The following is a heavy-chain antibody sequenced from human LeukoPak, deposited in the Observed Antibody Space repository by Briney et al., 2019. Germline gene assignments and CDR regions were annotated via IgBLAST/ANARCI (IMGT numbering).Heavy chain of an antibody. CDR2: FRRKSEGETT. CDR3: STAFDQHFYADTKVRAGV. J-gene: IGHJ3*01. V-gene: IGHV3-15*01. Sequence: KPGGCLRLSCATPGLTLEYAWMRSVRQAPGKGRGWVGRFRRKSEGETTDYGAAEKGRLTIPRGDSKNTLYMQMSSLRTEDTAVYYSSTAFDQHFYADTKVRAGVSGQGTMVTVSS. D-gene: IGHD3-10*01. CDR1: GLTLEYAW.